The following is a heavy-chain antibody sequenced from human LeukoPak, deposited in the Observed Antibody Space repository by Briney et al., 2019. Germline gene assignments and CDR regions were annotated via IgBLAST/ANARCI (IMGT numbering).Heavy chain of an antibody. J-gene: IGHJ3*02. V-gene: IGHV3-13*01. CDR1: GFTLSSYD. D-gene: IGHD1-7*01. CDR2: IDTAGDS. Sequence: SGGSLRLSCVASGFTLSSYDMHWVRQVPGKGLEWVSFIDTAGDSYYAGSVKGRFTISRENAKNSLYLQMNSLRAEDTAVYYCARSLNNWNYDAFDIWGQGTMVTVSS. CDR3: ARSLNNWNYDAFDI.